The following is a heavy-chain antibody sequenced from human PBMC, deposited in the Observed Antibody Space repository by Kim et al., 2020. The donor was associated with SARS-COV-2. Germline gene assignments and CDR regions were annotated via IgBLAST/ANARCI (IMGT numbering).Heavy chain of an antibody. V-gene: IGHV4-39*01. J-gene: IGHJ4*02. D-gene: IGHD6-13*01. CDR2: IYYSGST. Sequence: SETLSLTCTVSGGSIRSSSYYWGWIRQPPGKGLEWIGSIYYSGSTYYNPSLKSRVTISVDTSKNQFSLKLSSVTAADTAVYYCARLDSSSWYAFDYWGQGTLVTVSS. CDR1: GGSIRSSSYY. CDR3: ARLDSSSWYAFDY.